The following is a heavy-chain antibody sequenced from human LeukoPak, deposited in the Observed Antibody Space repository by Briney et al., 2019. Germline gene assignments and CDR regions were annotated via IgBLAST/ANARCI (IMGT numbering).Heavy chain of an antibody. CDR2: ISYDGSNN. Sequence: PGGSLRLSCAASDFTFSSYAMHWVRQAPGKGLEWVAIISYDGSNNYYADSVKGRFTISRDNSKNTLYLQMNSLRAEDAAVYYCAKVRAAPPLYYYYYMDVWGKGTTVTVSS. V-gene: IGHV3-30-3*01. CDR1: DFTFSSYA. D-gene: IGHD6-6*01. J-gene: IGHJ6*03. CDR3: AKVRAAPPLYYYYYMDV.